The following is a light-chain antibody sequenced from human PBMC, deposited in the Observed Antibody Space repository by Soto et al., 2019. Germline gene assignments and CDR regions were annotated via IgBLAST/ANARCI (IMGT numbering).Light chain of an antibody. CDR1: SGHSSYI. V-gene: IGLV4-60*02. CDR3: ETWDSNTWV. Sequence: QPVLTQSSSASASLGPSVKLTCTLSSGHSSYIIAWHQQQPGKAPRYLMNLEGRGSYNKGSGIPDRFSGSSSGPDRYLTISNLQFEDEADYYCETWDSNTWVFGGGTKLTVL. J-gene: IGLJ3*02. CDR2: LEGRGSY.